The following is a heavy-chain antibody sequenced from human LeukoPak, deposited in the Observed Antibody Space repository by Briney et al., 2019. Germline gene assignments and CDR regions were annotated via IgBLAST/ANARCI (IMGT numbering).Heavy chain of an antibody. CDR2: INPNSGGT. Sequence: ASVKVSCEASGYIFTDYYIHWLRQAPGQGLEWMGWINPNSGGTNYPQKFQGRVTMTRGTSISTAYMELTSLRSDDTALYYCTTGPPNIASTGGWIGTCFDYWGQGTLITVSS. V-gene: IGHV1-2*02. D-gene: IGHD7-27*01. CDR1: GYIFTDYY. CDR3: TTGPPNIASTGGWIGTCFDY. J-gene: IGHJ4*02.